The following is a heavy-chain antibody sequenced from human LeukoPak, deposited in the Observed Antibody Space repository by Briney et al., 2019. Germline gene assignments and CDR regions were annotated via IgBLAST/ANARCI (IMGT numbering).Heavy chain of an antibody. D-gene: IGHD6-13*01. CDR2: ISGLGGST. CDR1: GFTFSNYA. J-gene: IGHJ4*02. CDR3: AGDVEARISAAGTFDY. Sequence: GGSLRLSCAASGFTFSNYAMSWVRQAPGKGLEWVSVISGLGGSTYYADSVKGRFAISRDNSKSTLWLQMNSLRADDTAIYYCAGDVEARISAAGTFDYWGQGSLVTVSS. V-gene: IGHV3-23*01.